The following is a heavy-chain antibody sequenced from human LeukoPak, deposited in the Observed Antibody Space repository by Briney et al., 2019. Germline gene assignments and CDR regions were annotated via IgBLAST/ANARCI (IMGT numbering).Heavy chain of an antibody. D-gene: IGHD2-2*02. CDR1: GFTFSDYQ. Sequence: GGSLRLSCAASGFTFSDYQMNWIRQAPGTGLEWVSYISSGGTTIYYADSVKGRFTISRDNSKNTLYLQMNSLRAEDTAVYYCAKAKFPNIVVVPAAIHLFDYWGQGTLVTVSS. J-gene: IGHJ4*02. CDR2: ISSGGTTI. V-gene: IGHV3-11*01. CDR3: AKAKFPNIVVVPAAIHLFDY.